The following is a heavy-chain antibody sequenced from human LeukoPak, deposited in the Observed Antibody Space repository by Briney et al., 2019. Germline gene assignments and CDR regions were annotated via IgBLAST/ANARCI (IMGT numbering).Heavy chain of an antibody. CDR3: ARPSFTDTDYVWGSYRSYYFDY. Sequence: SETLSLTCAVYGGSFSSYYWGWIRQPPGKGLEWIGSIYYSGSTYYNPSLKSRVTISVDTSKNQFSLKLSSVTAADTAVYYCARPSFTDTDYVWGSYRSYYFDYWGQGTLVTVSS. CDR2: IYYSGST. J-gene: IGHJ4*02. V-gene: IGHV4-39*01. D-gene: IGHD3-16*02. CDR1: GGSFSSYY.